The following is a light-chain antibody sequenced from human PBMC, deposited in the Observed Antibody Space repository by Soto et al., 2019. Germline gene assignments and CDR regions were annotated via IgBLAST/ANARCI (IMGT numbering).Light chain of an antibody. J-gene: IGKJ4*01. CDR2: SAS. V-gene: IGKV3-15*01. Sequence: EIVMTQSPATLSVSPGERATLSCRASQSVYTTLAWYQQRPGQAPRLLIYSASTRATGIPARFSGSGSGTEFTLTISSLQSEDFEVYYCQQYNTWPLTFGGGTTVEIK. CDR3: QQYNTWPLT. CDR1: QSVYTT.